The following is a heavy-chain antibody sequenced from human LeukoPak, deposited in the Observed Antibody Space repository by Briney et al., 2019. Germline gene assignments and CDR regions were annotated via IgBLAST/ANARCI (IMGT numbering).Heavy chain of an antibody. J-gene: IGHJ4*02. D-gene: IGHD3-22*01. V-gene: IGHV4-4*02. Sequence: DPSGTLSLTCAVSGDSISSSNWWSWVRQPPGKGLEWIGEIYHSGSTNYNPSLKSRVTISVDKSKNQFSLKVSSVTAADTAVYYCARVPLSDYYDSSGYLDYWGQGTLVTVSS. CDR2: IYHSGST. CDR1: GDSISSSNW. CDR3: ARVPLSDYYDSSGYLDY.